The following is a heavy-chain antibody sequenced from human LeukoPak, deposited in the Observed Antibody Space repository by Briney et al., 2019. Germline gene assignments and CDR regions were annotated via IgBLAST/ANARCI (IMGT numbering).Heavy chain of an antibody. CDR2: ISAYNGNT. Sequence: ASVKVSCKASGYTFTSYGISWVRQAPGQGLEWMGWISAYNGNTNYAQKLQGRVTMTTDTSTSTAYMELRSLRSDDTAVYYCARVRSYYDSSAYAYWGQGTLATVSS. J-gene: IGHJ4*02. V-gene: IGHV1-18*01. CDR3: ARVRSYYDSSAYAY. CDR1: GYTFTSYG. D-gene: IGHD3-22*01.